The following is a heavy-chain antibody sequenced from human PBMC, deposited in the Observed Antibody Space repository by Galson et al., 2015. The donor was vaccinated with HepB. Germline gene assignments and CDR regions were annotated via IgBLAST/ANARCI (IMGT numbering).Heavy chain of an antibody. V-gene: IGHV5-51*01. CDR2: IYPGDSDA. Sequence: SGAEVKKPGESLKISCKSSGYSFSTYWLAWVRQMPGKGLEWMGTIYPGDSDARYSPSFQGQVTISADKSISTAYLQWSSLKASDTAMYYCPRLGSYDYYMDVWGKGTTVTVSS. J-gene: IGHJ6*03. CDR3: PRLGSYDYYMDV. D-gene: IGHD5-12*01. CDR1: GYSFSTYW.